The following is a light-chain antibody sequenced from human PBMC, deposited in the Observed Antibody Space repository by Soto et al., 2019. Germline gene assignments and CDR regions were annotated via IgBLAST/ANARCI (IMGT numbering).Light chain of an antibody. J-gene: IGKJ4*01. CDR2: DAS. CDR3: QEGTYWPA. Sequence: EIVMTQSPATLSVSPGERATLSCRASQSVSYNLAWYRQKPGQAPRLIIYDASVRATGIPARFSGSGSGTDFTLTISSLEPEDFAVYYCQEGTYWPAFGGGTKVDI. CDR1: QSVSYN. V-gene: IGKV3D-15*01.